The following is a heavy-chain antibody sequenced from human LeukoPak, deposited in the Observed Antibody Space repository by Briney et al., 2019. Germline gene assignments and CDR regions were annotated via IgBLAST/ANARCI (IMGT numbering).Heavy chain of an antibody. J-gene: IGHJ5*02. V-gene: IGHV4-59*10. CDR1: GGSFSGYY. CDR2: IYTSGST. Sequence: SETLSLTCAVYGGSFSGYYWSWIRQPPGKGLEWIGRIYTSGSTNYNPSLKSRVTMSVDTSKNQFSLKLSSVTAADTAVYYCARGQTRNWFDPWGQGTLVTVSS. CDR3: ARGQTRNWFDP.